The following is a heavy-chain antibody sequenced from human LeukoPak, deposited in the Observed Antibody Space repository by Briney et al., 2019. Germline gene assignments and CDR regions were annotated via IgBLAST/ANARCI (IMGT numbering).Heavy chain of an antibody. V-gene: IGHV4-39*07. CDR2: IYYSGST. CDR3: ARSSGMVPYFDY. D-gene: IGHD4/OR15-4a*01. CDR1: GGSISSSSYY. J-gene: IGHJ4*02. Sequence: SETLSLTCTVSGGSISSSSYYWGWIRQPPGKGLEWIGSIYYSGSTYYNPSLKSRVTISVDTSKNQFSLKLSSVTAADTAVYYCARSSGMVPYFDYWGQGTLVTVSS.